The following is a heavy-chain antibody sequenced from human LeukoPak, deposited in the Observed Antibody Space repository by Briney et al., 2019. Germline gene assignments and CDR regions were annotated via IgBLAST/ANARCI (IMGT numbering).Heavy chain of an antibody. D-gene: IGHD6-13*01. CDR1: GITFSSYA. Sequence: PGGSLRLSCVASGITFSSYAMSWVRQAPGKGLEWVSGISGNGGSTYYADSVKGRSTISRDNSKNTLYLQMNGLRAEDTAVYYCAKDLGFSSSWYYFDYWGQGTLVTVSS. J-gene: IGHJ4*02. CDR2: ISGNGGST. CDR3: AKDLGFSSSWYYFDY. V-gene: IGHV3-23*01.